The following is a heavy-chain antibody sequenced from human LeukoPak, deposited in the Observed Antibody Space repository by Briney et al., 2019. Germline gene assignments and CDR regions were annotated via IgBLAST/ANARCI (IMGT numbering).Heavy chain of an antibody. CDR2: ISGSSGII. CDR3: AKDLGYNWNPTSFDY. Sequence: GGSLRLSCAASGFTFNTYTMNWVRQAPGKGLEWVSYISGSSGIIDYADSVRGRFTISRDNAKNSLYLQMNSLRAEDTAVYYCAKDLGYNWNPTSFDYWGQGTLVTVSS. V-gene: IGHV3-48*01. D-gene: IGHD1-1*01. J-gene: IGHJ4*02. CDR1: GFTFNTYT.